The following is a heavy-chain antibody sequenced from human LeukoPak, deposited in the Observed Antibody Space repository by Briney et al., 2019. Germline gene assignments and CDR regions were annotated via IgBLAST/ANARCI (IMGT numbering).Heavy chain of an antibody. D-gene: IGHD3-3*01. CDR2: IIPIFGTA. Sequence: SVKVSCKASGGTFSSYAISWVRQAPGQGLEWMGGIIPIFGTANYAQKFQGRVTITADKSTSTVYMELRSLRSDDTAVYYCARFSFRSGKNAFDIWGQGTMVTVSS. CDR3: ARFSFRSGKNAFDI. J-gene: IGHJ3*02. V-gene: IGHV1-69*06. CDR1: GGTFSSYA.